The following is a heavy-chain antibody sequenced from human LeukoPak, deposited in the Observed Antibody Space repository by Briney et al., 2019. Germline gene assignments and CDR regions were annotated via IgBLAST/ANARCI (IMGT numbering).Heavy chain of an antibody. V-gene: IGHV3-9*01. Sequence: GRSLRLSCAASGFTFDDYAMHWVRQAPGKGLEWVSGISWNSGSIGYADSAKGRFTISRDNAKNSLYLQMNSLRAEDTALYYCAKDNSREVVGASDYWGQGTLVTVSS. J-gene: IGHJ4*02. D-gene: IGHD6-13*01. CDR1: GFTFDDYA. CDR2: ISWNSGSI. CDR3: AKDNSREVVGASDY.